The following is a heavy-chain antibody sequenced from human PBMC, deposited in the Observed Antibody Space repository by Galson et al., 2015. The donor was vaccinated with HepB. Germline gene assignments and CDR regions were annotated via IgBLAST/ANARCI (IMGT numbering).Heavy chain of an antibody. Sequence: SETLSLTCTVSGGSISTYYWSWIRQPAGKGLEWIGRIYSSGSTDYNPSLKSRVTMSVDTSNNQFSLKLSSVTAADTAVYYCARDPYANYFEYWGQGTLVTVSS. D-gene: IGHD4-17*01. J-gene: IGHJ4*02. CDR3: ARDPYANYFEY. CDR1: GGSISTYY. V-gene: IGHV4-4*07. CDR2: IYSSGST.